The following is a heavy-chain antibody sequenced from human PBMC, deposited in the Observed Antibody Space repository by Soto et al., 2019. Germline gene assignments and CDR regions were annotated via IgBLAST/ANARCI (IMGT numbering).Heavy chain of an antibody. CDR3: ARLGKLTGFHY. D-gene: IGHD3-9*01. CDR2: IYHSGST. CDR1: VGSISSSNW. V-gene: IGHV4-4*02. Sequence: SETLSLTCAVSVGSISSSNWWRWVRQPPGKGLEWIGEIYHSGSTNYNPSLESRVTISVDKSKNQFSLKLSSVTAADTAVYYCARLGKLTGFHYWGQATLVRLSS. J-gene: IGHJ4*02.